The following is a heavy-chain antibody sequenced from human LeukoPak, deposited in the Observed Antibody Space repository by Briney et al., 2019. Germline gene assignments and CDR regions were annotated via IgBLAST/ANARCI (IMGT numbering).Heavy chain of an antibody. Sequence: GGSLRLSCAASGFTFSSYSMNWVRQAPGKGLEWVSSISSSSSYIYYADSSKGRFTISRDNAKNSLSLQMNSLRAEDTAVYYCARDPHISWGAFDIWGQGTMVTVSS. CDR1: GFTFSSYS. J-gene: IGHJ3*02. V-gene: IGHV3-21*01. CDR3: ARDPHISWGAFDI. D-gene: IGHD3-16*01. CDR2: ISSSSSYI.